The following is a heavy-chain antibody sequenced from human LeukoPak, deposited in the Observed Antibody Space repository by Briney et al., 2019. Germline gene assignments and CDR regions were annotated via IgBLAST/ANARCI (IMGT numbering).Heavy chain of an antibody. V-gene: IGHV4-30-4*08. CDR1: GGSISSGDYY. CDR2: IYYSGST. J-gene: IGHJ4*02. D-gene: IGHD5-12*01. Sequence: SETLSLTCTVSGGSISSGDYYWSWIRQPPGKGLGWIGYIYYSGSTYYNPSLKSRVTISVDTSKNQFSLKLSSVTAADTAVYYCATRRSTVWWLIDYWGQGTLVTVSS. CDR3: ATRRSTVWWLIDY.